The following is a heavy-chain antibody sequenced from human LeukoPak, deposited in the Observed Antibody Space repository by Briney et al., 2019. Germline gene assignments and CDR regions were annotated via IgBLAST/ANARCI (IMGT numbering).Heavy chain of an antibody. CDR3: AREKGPYYYGSGSYWEPDY. CDR2: IIPIFGTA. V-gene: IGHV1-69*13. J-gene: IGHJ4*02. CDR1: GGTFSSYA. Sequence: SVKVSCKASGGTFSSYAISWVRQAPGQGLEWMGGIIPIFGTANYAQKFQGRVTITADESTSTAYMELSSLRSEDTAVYYCAREKGPYYYGSGSYWEPDYWGQGALVTVSS. D-gene: IGHD3-10*01.